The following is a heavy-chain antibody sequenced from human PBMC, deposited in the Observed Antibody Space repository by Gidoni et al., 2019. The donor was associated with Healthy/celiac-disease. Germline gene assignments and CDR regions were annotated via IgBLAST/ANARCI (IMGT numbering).Heavy chain of an antibody. V-gene: IGHV3-23*01. CDR3: AKNPFGGSYLVNVDY. J-gene: IGHJ4*02. CDR2: ISGSGGST. D-gene: IGHD1-26*01. Sequence: EVQLLESGGGLVQPGGSLRLTCAAPGLTFSSYAMSWVRQAPGKGLEWVSAISGSGGSTYYADSVKGRFTISRDNSKNTLYLQMNSLRAEDTAVYYCAKNPFGGSYLVNVDYWGQGTLVTVSS. CDR1: GLTFSSYA.